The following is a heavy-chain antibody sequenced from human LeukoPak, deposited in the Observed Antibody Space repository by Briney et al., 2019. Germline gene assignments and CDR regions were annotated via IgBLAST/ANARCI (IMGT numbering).Heavy chain of an antibody. D-gene: IGHD6-13*01. V-gene: IGHV3-23*01. Sequence: GGSLRLSCAASGFTFSSYAMSWVRQAPGKGLEWVSAISGSGGSTYYADSVKGRFTISRDNSKNTLYLQMNSLRAEDTAVYYCARHSAHSSTNDAFDIWGQGTMVTVSS. CDR2: ISGSGGST. CDR3: ARHSAHSSTNDAFDI. J-gene: IGHJ3*02. CDR1: GFTFSSYA.